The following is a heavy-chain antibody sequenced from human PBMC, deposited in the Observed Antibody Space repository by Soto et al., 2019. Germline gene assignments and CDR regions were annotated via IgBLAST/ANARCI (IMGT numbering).Heavy chain of an antibody. CDR1: GFTFSSYS. CDR3: AGTAEPYYYDSSGYLDY. CDR2: ISSSSSTI. Sequence: PGGSLRLSCAASGFTFSSYSMNWVRQAPGKGLEWVSYISSSSSTIYYADSVKGRFTISRDNAKNSLYLQMNSLRAEDTAVYYCAGTAEPYYYDSSGYLDYWGQGTLVTVSS. J-gene: IGHJ4*02. V-gene: IGHV3-48*01. D-gene: IGHD3-22*01.